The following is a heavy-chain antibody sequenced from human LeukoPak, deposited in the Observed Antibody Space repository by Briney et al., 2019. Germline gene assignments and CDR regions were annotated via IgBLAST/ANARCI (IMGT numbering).Heavy chain of an antibody. CDR1: GGSISSGSYY. CDR2: IYTSGST. D-gene: IGHD3-3*01. V-gene: IGHV4-61*02. Sequence: SQTLSLTCTVSGGSISSGSYYWSWIRQPAGKGLEWIGRIYTSGSTNYNPSLKSRVTISVDTSKNQFSPKLSSVTAADTAVYYCARGEILEWHKTEYYYGMDVWGQGTTVTVSS. CDR3: ARGEILEWHKTEYYYGMDV. J-gene: IGHJ6*02.